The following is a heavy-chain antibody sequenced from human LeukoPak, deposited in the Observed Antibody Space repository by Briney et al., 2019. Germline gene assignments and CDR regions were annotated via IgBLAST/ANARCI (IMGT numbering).Heavy chain of an antibody. Sequence: SETLSLTCTVSGGSISSYYWSWIRQPAGKGLEWIGRIYTSGSTNYNPSLKSRVTMSVDTSKNQFSLKLSSVTAADTAVYYCARETRNGIAVAADYYYYGMDVWGQGTTVNVSS. D-gene: IGHD6-19*01. J-gene: IGHJ6*02. CDR3: ARETRNGIAVAADYYYYGMDV. V-gene: IGHV4-4*07. CDR2: IYTSGST. CDR1: GGSISSYY.